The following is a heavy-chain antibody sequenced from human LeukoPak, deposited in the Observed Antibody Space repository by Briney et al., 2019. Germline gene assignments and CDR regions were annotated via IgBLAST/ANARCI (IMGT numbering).Heavy chain of an antibody. CDR3: AGDYYDSSGYYHGDY. J-gene: IGHJ4*02. Sequence: GGSLRLSCAASGFTFSSYSMNWVRQAPGKGLEWVSSISSSSSYIFYADSVKGRFTISRDNAKNSLYLQMNSLRAEDTAVYYCAGDYYDSSGYYHGDYWGQGTLVTVSS. V-gene: IGHV3-21*01. D-gene: IGHD3-22*01. CDR2: ISSSSSYI. CDR1: GFTFSSYS.